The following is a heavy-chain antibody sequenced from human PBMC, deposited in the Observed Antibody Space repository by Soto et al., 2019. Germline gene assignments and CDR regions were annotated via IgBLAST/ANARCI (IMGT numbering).Heavy chain of an antibody. CDR2: INPSGGST. J-gene: IGHJ4*02. CDR3: AREEEWLQFGY. D-gene: IGHD5-12*01. Sequence: ASVKVSCKASGYSFTIYYMHLVRQAPGQGLEWMGIINPSGGSTSYAQKFQGRVTMTRDTSTSTVYMELSSLRSEDTAVYYCAREEEWLQFGYWGQGTLVTVSS. CDR1: GYSFTIYY. V-gene: IGHV1-46*01.